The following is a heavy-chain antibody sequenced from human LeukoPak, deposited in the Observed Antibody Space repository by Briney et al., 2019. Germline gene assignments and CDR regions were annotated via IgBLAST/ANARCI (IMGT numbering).Heavy chain of an antibody. CDR1: GFTFSDYY. Sequence: PGGSLRLSCAASGFTFSDYYMSWIRQAPGKGLEWVSYISSSGSTICYADSVKGRFTISRDNAKNSLYLQMNSLRAEDTAVYYCARRCGSPPDVFDIWGQGTMVTVSS. V-gene: IGHV3-11*04. CDR2: ISSSGSTI. D-gene: IGHD1-26*01. CDR3: ARRCGSPPDVFDI. J-gene: IGHJ3*02.